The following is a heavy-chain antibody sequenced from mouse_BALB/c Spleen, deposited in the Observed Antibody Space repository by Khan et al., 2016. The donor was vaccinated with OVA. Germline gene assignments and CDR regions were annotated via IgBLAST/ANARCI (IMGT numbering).Heavy chain of an antibody. D-gene: IGHD2-10*01. Sequence: VQLQESGPGLVAPSQSLSITCTISRFSLTNYGVHWVRQPPGKGLEWLVLMWGDGSTTYNSALKSRLTISKDNSKSQVFLKMNSLQTDDTAMYFCARQPYYHYNVMDYWGQGTSVTVSS. CDR1: RFSLTNYG. J-gene: IGHJ4*01. CDR3: ARQPYYHYNVMDY. V-gene: IGHV2-6-1*01. CDR2: MWGDGST.